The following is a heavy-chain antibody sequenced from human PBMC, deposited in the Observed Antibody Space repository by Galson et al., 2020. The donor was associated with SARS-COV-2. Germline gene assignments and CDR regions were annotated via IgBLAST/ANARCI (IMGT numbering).Heavy chain of an antibody. V-gene: IGHV3-23*01. CDR2: ISGRGDGA. D-gene: IGHD3-3*01. J-gene: IGHJ3*02. CDR1: GFTFRSYG. CDR3: VRDRGLMDDFWSGYYIDAFDI. Sequence: GESLKISCAASGFTFRSYGMSWVRQSPGKGLEWASLISGRGDGAYYADSVKGRFTISRDNSKNRLYVQMDNLRAEDTALYYCVRDRGLMDDFWSGYYIDAFDIWGQGTMVTVSS.